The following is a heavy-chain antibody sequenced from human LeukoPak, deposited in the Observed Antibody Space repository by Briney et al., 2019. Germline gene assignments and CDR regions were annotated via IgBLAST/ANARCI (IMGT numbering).Heavy chain of an antibody. V-gene: IGHV3-21*01. CDR3: ASPPQLRYFDGLSDAFDI. J-gene: IGHJ3*02. D-gene: IGHD3-9*01. CDR1: GFTFSSYS. Sequence: GGSLRLSCAASGFTFSSYSMNWVPQAPGRGQEWVSSISSSSSYIYYADSVKGRFTISRDNAKNSLYLQMNSLRAEDTAVYYCASPPQLRYFDGLSDAFDIWGQGTMVTVSS. CDR2: ISSSSSYI.